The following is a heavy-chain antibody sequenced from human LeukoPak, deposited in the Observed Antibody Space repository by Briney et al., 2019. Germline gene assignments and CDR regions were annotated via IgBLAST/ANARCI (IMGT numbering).Heavy chain of an antibody. CDR3: ARMGRAGGFDY. D-gene: IGHD3-16*01. CDR1: GGSISSYY. CDR2: IYYSGST. J-gene: IGHJ4*02. V-gene: IGHV4-59*01. Sequence: SETLSLTCTVSGGSISSYYWSWIRQPPGKGLEWIGYIYYSGSTNYNPSLKSRVTISVDTSKNQFPLKLSSVTAADTAVYYCARMGRAGGFDYWGQGTLVTVSS.